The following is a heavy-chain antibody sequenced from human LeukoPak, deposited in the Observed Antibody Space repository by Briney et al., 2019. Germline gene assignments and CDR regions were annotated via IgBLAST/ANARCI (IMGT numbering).Heavy chain of an antibody. D-gene: IGHD3-10*01. CDR2: INWNGGST. CDR3: ARGLWATMVRGVIGGDY. V-gene: IGHV3-20*04. Sequence: GGSLRLSCAASGFTFSTFAMIWVRQPPGKGLEWVSGINWNGGSTGCADSVKRRFTISRDNAKNSLYLQMNSLRAEDTALYYCARGLWATMVRGVIGGDYWGQGTLVTASS. CDR1: GFTFSTFA. J-gene: IGHJ4*02.